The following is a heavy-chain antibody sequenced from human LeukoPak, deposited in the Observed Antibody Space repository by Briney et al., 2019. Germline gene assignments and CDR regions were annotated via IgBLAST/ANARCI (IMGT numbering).Heavy chain of an antibody. V-gene: IGHV3-53*04. J-gene: IGHJ6*02. D-gene: IGHD3-22*01. CDR3: ARAGRENYDSSGYPPNYYYYGMDV. CDR2: ICSGGST. Sequence: GGSLRLSCAASGFTVSSNYMSWVRQAPGKGLEWVSVICSGGSTYYADSVKGRFTISRHNSKNTLYLQMNSLRAEDTAVYYCARAGRENYDSSGYPPNYYYYGMDVWGQGTTVTVSS. CDR1: GFTVSSNY.